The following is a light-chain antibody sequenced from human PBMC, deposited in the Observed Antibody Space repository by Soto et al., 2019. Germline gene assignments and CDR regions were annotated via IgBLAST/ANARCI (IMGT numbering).Light chain of an antibody. CDR1: QSVSSH. J-gene: IGKJ5*01. CDR2: GAS. Sequence: EIVFTQSTDTLSLSPGERATLSWRASQSVSSHLAWYEQKPGQAPRILIYGASNRDTGIPARFSGSGSGTDFTLTISSLEPEDFAVYYCQQRSNWTITFGQGTRLEIK. CDR3: QQRSNWTIT. V-gene: IGKV3-11*01.